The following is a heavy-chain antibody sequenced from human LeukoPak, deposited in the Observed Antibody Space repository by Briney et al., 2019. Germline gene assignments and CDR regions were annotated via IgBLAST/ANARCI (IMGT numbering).Heavy chain of an antibody. D-gene: IGHD1-26*01. J-gene: IGHJ4*02. CDR3: ARTPYSSGTYDY. V-gene: IGHV1-2*02. Sequence: ASVKVSCNASGYTFTSYGISWVRQAPGQGLEWMGWINPNNDDTNYAQKFQGRVTMTKDTALNTAYMELSRLRSDDTAVYYCARTPYSSGTYDYWGQGTLVTVSS. CDR2: INPNNDDT. CDR1: GYTFTSYG.